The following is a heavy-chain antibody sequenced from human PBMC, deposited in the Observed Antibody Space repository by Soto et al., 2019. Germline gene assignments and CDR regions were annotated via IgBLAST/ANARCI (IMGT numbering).Heavy chain of an antibody. D-gene: IGHD1-1*01. CDR1: GYTFTSYG. CDR2: ISAYNGNT. V-gene: IGHV1-18*04. Sequence: ASVKVSCKASGYTFTSYGISWVRQAPGQGLEWMGWISAYNGNTNYAQKLQGRVTMTTDTSTSTAYMELRSLRSDDTAVYYCAREGLDLHYYYYYGMDVWGQGTTVTVSS. J-gene: IGHJ6*02. CDR3: AREGLDLHYYYYYGMDV.